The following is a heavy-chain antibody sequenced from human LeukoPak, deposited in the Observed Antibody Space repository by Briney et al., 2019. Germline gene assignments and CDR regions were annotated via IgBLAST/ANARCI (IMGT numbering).Heavy chain of an antibody. J-gene: IGHJ6*02. CDR3: ARDLEYSSSWYYYYYYGMDV. D-gene: IGHD6-13*01. V-gene: IGHV3-48*02. CDR1: AFIFSGHW. CDR2: ISSSSSTI. Sequence: GGSLRLSCEGSAFIFSGHWMNWVRQAPGKGLEWVSYISSSSSTIYYADSVKGRFTISRDNAKNSLYLQMNSLRDEDTAVYYCARDLEYSSSWYYYYYYGMDVWGQGTTVTVSS.